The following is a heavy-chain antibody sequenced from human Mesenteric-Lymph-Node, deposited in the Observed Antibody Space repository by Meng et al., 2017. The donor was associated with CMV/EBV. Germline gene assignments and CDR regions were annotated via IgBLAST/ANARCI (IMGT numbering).Heavy chain of an antibody. CDR3: ARSGSSVNWGISTD. Sequence: GGSISSGGYSWSWIRQHPGKGLEWIGYIYYSGSTYYNPSLESRVIISVDTSKNQFSLKLSSVTAADTAVYYCARSGSSVNWGISTDWGQGTLVTVSS. D-gene: IGHD3-16*01. J-gene: IGHJ4*02. V-gene: IGHV4-31*02. CDR2: IYYSGST. CDR1: GGSISSGGYS.